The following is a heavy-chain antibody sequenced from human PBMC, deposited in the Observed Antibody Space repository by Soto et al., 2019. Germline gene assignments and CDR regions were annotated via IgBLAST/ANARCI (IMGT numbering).Heavy chain of an antibody. D-gene: IGHD3-16*01. CDR3: ARGNRGGFNR. CDR1: GFTFDYYW. Sequence: EVQLVESGGGLVQPGESLRLSCAGSGFTFDYYWMHWVRQAPGKGLVWVSRVHSDGTTTTYADSVKGRFTISRDNARNTMSQQTSSLRAEETAIYYCARGNRGGFNRWAHGKVVTVSS. CDR2: VHSDGTTT. J-gene: IGHJ3*01. V-gene: IGHV3-74*01.